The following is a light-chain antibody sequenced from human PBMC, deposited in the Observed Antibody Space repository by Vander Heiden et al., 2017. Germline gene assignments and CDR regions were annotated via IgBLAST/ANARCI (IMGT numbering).Light chain of an antibody. CDR3: NSYADRNKYV. Sequence: QYALTQQPSASGSPGQSGTISCPGPSSDVSNYNYVSWYQQHPAKAPHLLISEVSKRPSGVPDLFSGSKSGNPASLTVSGLQAEDEADYYCNSYADRNKYVFGTGTRVTVL. CDR1: SSDVSNYNY. V-gene: IGLV2-8*01. CDR2: EVS. J-gene: IGLJ1*01.